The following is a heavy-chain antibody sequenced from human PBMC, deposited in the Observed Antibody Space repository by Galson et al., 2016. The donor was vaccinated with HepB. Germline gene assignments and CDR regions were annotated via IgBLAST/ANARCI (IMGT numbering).Heavy chain of an antibody. V-gene: IGHV1-18*04. CDR1: GYTFSRHA. CDR3: AREGDSAKVYGFDV. Sequence: SCKASGYTFSRHAISWVRQAPGQGLEWMGWISGYNGNTETAQKFQGRVTMTTDTSTTTAYMELRSLRSDDTAVYFCAREGDSAKVYGFDVWGQGTMVTVSS. D-gene: IGHD4-11*01. J-gene: IGHJ3*01. CDR2: ISGYNGNT.